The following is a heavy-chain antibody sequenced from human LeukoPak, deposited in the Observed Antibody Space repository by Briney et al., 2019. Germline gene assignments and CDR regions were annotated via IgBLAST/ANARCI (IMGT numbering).Heavy chain of an antibody. D-gene: IGHD2-15*01. J-gene: IGHJ4*02. CDR1: GGSISSSSYY. V-gene: IGHV4-39*01. Sequence: PSETLSLTCTVSGGSISSSSYYWGWLRQPPGKGLEWLGSIYYSGSTYYNTSLKSRVTISVNTSKNHFSLKLSSVTAADTAVYYCARHERHATKFVVVVAAADYWGQGTLVTVSS. CDR2: IYYSGST. CDR3: ARHERHATKFVVVVAAADY.